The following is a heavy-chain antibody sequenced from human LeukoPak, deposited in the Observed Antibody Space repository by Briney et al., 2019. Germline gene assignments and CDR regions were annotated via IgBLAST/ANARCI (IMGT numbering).Heavy chain of an antibody. Sequence: KTSETLSLTCTVSGGSISSYYWSWIRQSPGKGLEWIGYFSYSGSTHYSPSLTSRVAISVDTSRNQFSLKLKSVTAADTAMYYCARADESLVYGMDVWGQGTTVIVSS. CDR3: ARADESLVYGMDV. CDR1: GGSISSYY. CDR2: FSYSGST. V-gene: IGHV4-59*08. J-gene: IGHJ6*02.